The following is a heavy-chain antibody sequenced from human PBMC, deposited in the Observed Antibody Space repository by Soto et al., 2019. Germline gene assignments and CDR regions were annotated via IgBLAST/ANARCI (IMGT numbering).Heavy chain of an antibody. Sequence: PSETLSLTCTVSGGSITSGGYYWNWIRQHPGKGLEWIGYIFYTGTTRYNSALQSRVSISVDSTKNHFSLKLTSVTAADTAVYYCARDTTIFGLALQKRFDPWGPGNLVTVSS. V-gene: IGHV4-31*03. CDR1: GGSITSGGYY. D-gene: IGHD3-3*01. CDR2: IFYTGTT. CDR3: ARDTTIFGLALQKRFDP. J-gene: IGHJ5*02.